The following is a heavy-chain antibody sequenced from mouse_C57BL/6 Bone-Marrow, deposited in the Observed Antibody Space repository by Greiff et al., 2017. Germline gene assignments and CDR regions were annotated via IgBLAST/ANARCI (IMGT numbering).Heavy chain of an antibody. CDR2: ISSGGSYT. CDR3: ARRRGLLYYFDY. CDR1: GFTFSSYG. V-gene: IGHV5-6*02. J-gene: IGHJ2*01. Sequence: EVKVVESGGDLVKPGGSLKLSCAASGFTFSSYGMSWVRQTPDKRLEWVATISSGGSYTYYPDSVKGRFTISRDNAKNTLYLQMSSLKSEDTAMYYCARRRGLLYYFDYWGQGTTHTVSS. D-gene: IGHD1-1*01.